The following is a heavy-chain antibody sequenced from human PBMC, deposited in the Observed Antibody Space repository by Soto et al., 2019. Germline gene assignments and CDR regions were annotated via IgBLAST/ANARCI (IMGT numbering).Heavy chain of an antibody. J-gene: IGHJ4*02. Sequence: EMQLVESGGGSVQPGRSLRLSCAASGFSFDDYGMHWVRQGPGKGLEWVSGISWNSGDIYYADSVKGRFTISRGNAKKSLYLQMNSLRTEDTALYYCAKDNDLDRDGPFDYWGQGILVTVSS. CDR1: GFSFDDYG. D-gene: IGHD2-2*03. V-gene: IGHV3-9*01. CDR2: ISWNSGDI. CDR3: AKDNDLDRDGPFDY.